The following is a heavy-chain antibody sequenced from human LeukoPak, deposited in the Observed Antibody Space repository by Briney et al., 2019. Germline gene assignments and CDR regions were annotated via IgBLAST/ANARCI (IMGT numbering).Heavy chain of an antibody. V-gene: IGHV4-61*02. CDR2: IYTSGST. J-gene: IGHJ6*03. D-gene: IGHD2-2*01. CDR1: GGSISSGSYY. CDR3: ARDLSCSSTSCYGYYYYYYMDV. Sequence: PSETLSLTCTVSGGSISSGSYYWSWIRQPAGKGLEWIGRIYTSGSTNYNPSLESRVTISVDTSKNQFSLKLSSVTAADTAVYYCARDLSCSSTSCYGYYYYYYMDVWGKGTTVTVSS.